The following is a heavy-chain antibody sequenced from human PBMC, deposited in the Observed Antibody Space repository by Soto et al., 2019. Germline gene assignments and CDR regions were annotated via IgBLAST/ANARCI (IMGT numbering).Heavy chain of an antibody. V-gene: IGHV1-3*01. CDR1: GYTFSSYA. CDR2: IHAGNGNT. Sequence: GDSVKVSCKASGYTFSSYAIHWVRQAPGQGLEWMGWIHAGNGNTKYSQSFQGRVTISRDTSATTAYMELNSLRSEDTPVYYCARGVAFIDYWGQGTLVTVSS. CDR3: ARGVAFIDY. J-gene: IGHJ4*02.